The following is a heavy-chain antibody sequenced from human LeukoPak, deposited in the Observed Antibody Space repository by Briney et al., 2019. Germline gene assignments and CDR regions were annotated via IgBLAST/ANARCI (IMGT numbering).Heavy chain of an antibody. Sequence: GGSLRLSCAASGLVFGKYAMAWVRQAPGKGLECVSIISDDSSFTYYLDSVKGRFTISRDNAKNSLYLQMNSLRAEDTAVYYCAKWKYSNSGIDDYWGQGTLVTVSS. CDR1: GLVFGKYA. V-gene: IGHV3-23*01. CDR3: AKWKYSNSGIDDY. J-gene: IGHJ4*02. D-gene: IGHD6-6*01. CDR2: ISDDSSFT.